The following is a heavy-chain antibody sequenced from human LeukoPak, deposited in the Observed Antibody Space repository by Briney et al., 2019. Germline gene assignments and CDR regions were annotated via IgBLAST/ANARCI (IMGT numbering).Heavy chain of an antibody. J-gene: IGHJ4*02. CDR2: ISSGTITM. CDR3: ARDGEFDY. V-gene: IGHV3-48*01. Sequence: EGSLRLSCVASGFIVSNNYMSWVRQAPGKGLEWISYISSGTITMYYADSVKGRFTISRDNAKNSLYLQMNGLKADDTAVYYCARDGEFDYWGQGTLVTVSS. CDR1: GFIVSNNY.